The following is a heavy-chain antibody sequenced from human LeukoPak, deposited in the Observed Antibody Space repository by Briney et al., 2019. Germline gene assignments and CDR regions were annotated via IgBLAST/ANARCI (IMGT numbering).Heavy chain of an antibody. Sequence: GGSLRLSCAASGFTFDDYAMHWVRQAPGKGLEWVSLISWDGGSTYYADSVKGRFTISRDNSKNSLYLQMNSLRAEDTALYYCAKPSSGYFGYWGQGTLVTVSS. J-gene: IGHJ4*02. D-gene: IGHD3-22*01. CDR3: AKPSSGYFGY. CDR1: GFTFDDYA. CDR2: ISWDGGST. V-gene: IGHV3-43D*03.